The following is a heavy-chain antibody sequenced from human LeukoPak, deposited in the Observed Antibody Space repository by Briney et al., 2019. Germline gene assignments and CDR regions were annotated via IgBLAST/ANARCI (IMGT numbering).Heavy chain of an antibody. D-gene: IGHD6-6*01. J-gene: IGHJ4*02. Sequence: GASVTVSCKASGYSFTFYYMHWVRQAPGQGLEWMGLINPNSGGTDYAQKFQGRVTMTRDTSISTAYMELSSLRSDDTAIYYCARGPYSTSPHFDYWGQGTLVTVSS. CDR2: INPNSGGT. CDR3: ARGPYSTSPHFDY. CDR1: GYSFTFYY. V-gene: IGHV1-2*02.